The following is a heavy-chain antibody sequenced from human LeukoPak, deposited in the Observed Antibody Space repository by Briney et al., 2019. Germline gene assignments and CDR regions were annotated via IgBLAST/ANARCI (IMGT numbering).Heavy chain of an antibody. CDR2: ISSGSTYI. CDR1: GFTFSDYS. J-gene: IGHJ4*02. D-gene: IGHD3-10*01. CDR3: AREVLMGPRYFDY. V-gene: IGHV3-21*01. Sequence: GGSLRLSCAVSGFTFSDYSMKWVRQAPGKGLEWVSSISSGSTYIYYADSVKGRFTISRDNAKNSLYLQINSLRAEDTAVYYCAREVLMGPRYFDYWGQGTLVTVSS.